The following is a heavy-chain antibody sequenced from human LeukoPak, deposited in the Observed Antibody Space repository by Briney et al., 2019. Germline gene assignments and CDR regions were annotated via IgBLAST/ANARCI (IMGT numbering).Heavy chain of an antibody. J-gene: IGHJ4*02. CDR2: IYNGGNT. D-gene: IGHD5-18*01. CDR3: ARDQMNSRYSYGYSDY. Sequence: GGSLRLSCAASGITVSRNYMSWVRQAPGKGLEWVSVIYNGGNTDYADSVKGRFTISRDNSKNMLYLQMNSLRVEDTAVYYCARDQMNSRYSYGYSDYWGQGALVTVSS. CDR1: GITVSRNY. V-gene: IGHV3-66*01.